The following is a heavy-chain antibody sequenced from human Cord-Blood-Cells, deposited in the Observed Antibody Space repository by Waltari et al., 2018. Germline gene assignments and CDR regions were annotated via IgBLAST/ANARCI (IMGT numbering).Heavy chain of an antibody. Sequence: QVQLVESGGGVVQPGRSLRLSCAASGFTFSSYAMHWVRQAPGKGREWVAVISYDGSNKYYADSVKGRFTISRDNSKNTLDLQMNSLRAEDTAVYYCAREGGGEYFDYWGQGTLVTVSS. J-gene: IGHJ4*02. CDR1: GFTFSSYA. CDR3: AREGGGEYFDY. D-gene: IGHD3-16*01. V-gene: IGHV3-30-3*01. CDR2: ISYDGSNK.